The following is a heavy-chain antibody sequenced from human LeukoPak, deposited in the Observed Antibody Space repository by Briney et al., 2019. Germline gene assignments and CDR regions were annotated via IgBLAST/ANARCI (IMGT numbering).Heavy chain of an antibody. V-gene: IGHV1-69*05. CDR2: IIPIFGTA. CDR1: GGTFSSYA. J-gene: IGHJ4*02. CDR3: AREIPGSGCADY. Sequence: SVKVSCKASGGTFSSYAISWVRQAPGQGLEWMGGIIPIFGTANYAQKFQGRVTITTDESTSTAYMELSSLRSEDTAEYYCAREIPGSGCADYCGQGTLVTVSS. D-gene: IGHD6-19*01.